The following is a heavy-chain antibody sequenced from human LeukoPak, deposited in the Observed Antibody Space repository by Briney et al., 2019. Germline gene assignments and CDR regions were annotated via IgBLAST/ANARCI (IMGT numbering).Heavy chain of an antibody. CDR3: ARVFRVIEAIDY. Sequence: SETLSLTCTVSGGSISSSSYYWGWIRQPPGKGLEWIGSIYYSGSTYYNPSLKSRVTISVDTSKNQFSLKLSPVTAADTAVYYCARVFRVIEAIDYWGQGTLVTVSS. V-gene: IGHV4-39*07. J-gene: IGHJ4*02. D-gene: IGHD3-22*01. CDR1: GGSISSSSYY. CDR2: IYYSGST.